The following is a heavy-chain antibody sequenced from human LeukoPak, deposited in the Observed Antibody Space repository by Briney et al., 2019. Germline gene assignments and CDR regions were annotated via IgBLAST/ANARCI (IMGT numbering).Heavy chain of an antibody. CDR3: ARRSSSSSSHFDY. V-gene: IGHV1-69*13. J-gene: IGHJ4*02. D-gene: IGHD6-6*01. CDR2: IIPIFGTP. CDR1: GGTFRNHD. Sequence: SVKVSCKASGGTFRNHDINWVRQAPGQGLEWMGGIIPIFGTPNYAQKFQGRVTITADESTTTAYMELSNLRSEDTAVYYCARRSSSSSSHFDYWGQGTLVTVSS.